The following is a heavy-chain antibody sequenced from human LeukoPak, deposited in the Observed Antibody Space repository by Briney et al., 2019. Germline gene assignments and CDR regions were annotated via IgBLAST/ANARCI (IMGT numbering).Heavy chain of an antibody. D-gene: IGHD1-26*01. CDR1: GFTFSSYG. J-gene: IGHJ4*02. Sequence: GGSLRLSCAASGFTFSSYGMHWVRQAPGKGLEWVAVISYDGSNKYYADSVKGRFTISRDNSKNTLYLQMNSLRAEVTAVYYCAKELWGVGAAFDYWGQGTLVTVSS. V-gene: IGHV3-30*18. CDR3: AKELWGVGAAFDY. CDR2: ISYDGSNK.